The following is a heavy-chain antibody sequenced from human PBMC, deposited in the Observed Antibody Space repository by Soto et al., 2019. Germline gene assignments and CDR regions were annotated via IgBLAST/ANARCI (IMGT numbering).Heavy chain of an antibody. CDR3: ARLPAAFYGSGSYSPTVYYGMDV. J-gene: IGHJ6*02. D-gene: IGHD3-10*01. Sequence: SETLPLTCTVSGSSISSYNWSCIRRPPGKRLVWIGYIYYSGSTNYNPSLRSRGTISVDTSKNQFSLKLSSVTAADTAVYYCARLPAAFYGSGSYSPTVYYGMDVWGQGTTVT. CDR2: IYYSGST. V-gene: IGHV4-59*08. CDR1: GSSISSYN.